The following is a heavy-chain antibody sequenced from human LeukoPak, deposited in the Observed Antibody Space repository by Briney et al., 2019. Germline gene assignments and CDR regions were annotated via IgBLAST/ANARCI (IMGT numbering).Heavy chain of an antibody. J-gene: IGHJ6*03. CDR2: IRYDGSNK. Sequence: GGSLRLSCAASGFTFSSYGMHWVRQAPGKGLEWVAFIRYDGSNKYYADSVKGRFTISRDNSKNTLYLQMNSLSAGDTAFYYCAKEELRRITMWGYMDVWGKGTTVTISS. CDR1: GFTFSSYG. D-gene: IGHD3-10*02. CDR3: AKEELRRITMWGYMDV. V-gene: IGHV3-30*02.